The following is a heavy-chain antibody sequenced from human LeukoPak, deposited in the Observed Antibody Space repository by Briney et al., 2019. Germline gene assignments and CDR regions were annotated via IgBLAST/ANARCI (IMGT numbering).Heavy chain of an antibody. D-gene: IGHD5-18*01. CDR3: ARDMGYPSSWFDP. V-gene: IGHV1-2*02. CDR2: INPNSGGT. J-gene: IGHJ5*02. CDR1: GYTFTSYG. Sequence: GASVKVSCKASGYTFTSYGISRVRQAPEQGLEWMGWINPNSGGTNYAQKFQGRVTMTRDTSISTAYMELSRLRSDDTAVYYCARDMGYPSSWFDPWGQGTLVTVSS.